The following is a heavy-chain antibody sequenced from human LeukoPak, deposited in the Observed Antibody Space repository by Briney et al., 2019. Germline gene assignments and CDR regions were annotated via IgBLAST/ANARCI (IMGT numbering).Heavy chain of an antibody. CDR3: ARVHVVVPAAMFYYYYYYMDV. D-gene: IGHD2-2*01. CDR2: INHTGST. V-gene: IGHV4-34*01. CDR1: GGSFSGYY. Sequence: PSETLSLTCAVYGGSFSGYYWSWIRQPPPKGLEWIGEINHTGSTNYNPSLKMRVTISVDTSKNHFSLKLSSVTDADTAVYYCARVHVVVPAAMFYYYYYYMDVWGKGTTVTVCS. J-gene: IGHJ6*03.